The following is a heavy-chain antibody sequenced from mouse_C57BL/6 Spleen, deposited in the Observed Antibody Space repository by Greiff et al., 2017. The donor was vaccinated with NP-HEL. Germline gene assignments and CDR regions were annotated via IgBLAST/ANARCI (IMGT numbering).Heavy chain of an antibody. CDR1: GSTFTGYC. Sequence: QVQLQQPGAELVKPGASVKLSCKASGSTFTGYCMHWVRQRPGRGLGWIGRIDPNSGGPKYNEKFKSKATLTVDKPASTAYMQLSSLTSEDSAVYYWARWGGYDYDAWFAYWGQGTLVTVSA. J-gene: IGHJ3*01. V-gene: IGHV1-72*01. CDR3: ARWGGYDYDAWFAY. CDR2: IDPNSGGP. D-gene: IGHD2-4*01.